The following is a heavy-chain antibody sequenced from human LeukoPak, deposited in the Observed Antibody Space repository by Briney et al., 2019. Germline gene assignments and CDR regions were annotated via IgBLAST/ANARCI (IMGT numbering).Heavy chain of an antibody. CDR2: ISYTGTTI. D-gene: IGHD1-1*01. CDR1: GFTFSSYS. V-gene: IGHV3-48*04. CDR3: ARRGGGSTGGFYFDY. Sequence: PGGSLRLSCAASGFTFSSYSMNWVRQAPGKGLEWLSYISYTGTTISYADSVKGRFTISRDNAKDSLYLQMNSLRAEDTAVYYCARRGGGSTGGFYFDYWGQGSLVTVSS. J-gene: IGHJ4*02.